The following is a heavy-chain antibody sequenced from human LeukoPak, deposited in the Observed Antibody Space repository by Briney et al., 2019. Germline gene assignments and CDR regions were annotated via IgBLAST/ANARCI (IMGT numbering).Heavy chain of an antibody. Sequence: PGGSLRLSCAASGFTFSSYGMSWVRQAPGKGLEWVSAISGSGGSTYYADSVKGRFTISRDNSKNTLYLQMNSLRAEDTAVYYCARDGSYGDYYNDYWGQGTLVTVSS. D-gene: IGHD4-17*01. CDR2: ISGSGGST. CDR1: GFTFSSYG. J-gene: IGHJ4*02. V-gene: IGHV3-23*01. CDR3: ARDGSYGDYYNDY.